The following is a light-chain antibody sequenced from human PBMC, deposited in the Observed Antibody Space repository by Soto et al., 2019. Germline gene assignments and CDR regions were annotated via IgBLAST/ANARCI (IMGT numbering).Light chain of an antibody. CDR3: QQYNYWPPGT. V-gene: IGKV3-15*01. Sequence: EIVMTQSPATLSVSPGERATLSCRASQSVSSNLAWYQQKPGQAPTLLIYGASTRATGVPARFSGSGSGTEFTLTISSLQSEDFAVYYCQQYNYWPPGTFGPRTKVEIK. CDR1: QSVSSN. CDR2: GAS. J-gene: IGKJ1*01.